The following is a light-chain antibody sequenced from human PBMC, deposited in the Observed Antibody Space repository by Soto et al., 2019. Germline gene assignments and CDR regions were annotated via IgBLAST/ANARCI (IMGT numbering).Light chain of an antibody. Sequence: EIVLTQSPGTLSLSPGERATLSCRASQSVSNNLAWYKQKSGQAPRLLIYGASIRATGIPARFSGSGSGTDFTLTISSLEPEDFAVYYCQQRSDWPPITFGQGTRLEIK. V-gene: IGKV3-11*01. CDR2: GAS. J-gene: IGKJ5*01. CDR1: QSVSNN. CDR3: QQRSDWPPIT.